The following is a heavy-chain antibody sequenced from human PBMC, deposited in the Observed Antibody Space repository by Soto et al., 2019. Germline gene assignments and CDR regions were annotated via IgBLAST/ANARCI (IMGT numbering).Heavy chain of an antibody. D-gene: IGHD3-3*01. V-gene: IGHV4-39*01. CDR3: ARCFDSWVGIDH. CDR2: IYSSGST. CDR1: GGSLSSSLYY. J-gene: IGHJ4*02. Sequence: SQTLSLTCTVSGGSLSSSLYYWGWVRQPPGKGLEWIASIYSSGSTYYNPSLTSRVSISVDTSKTQFSLKVNSVTAADTAVYYCARCFDSWVGIDHLGQGTLVTGS.